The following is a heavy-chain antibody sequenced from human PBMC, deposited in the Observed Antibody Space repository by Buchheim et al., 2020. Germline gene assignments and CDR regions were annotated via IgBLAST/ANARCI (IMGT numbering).Heavy chain of an antibody. CDR2: IDPSDSST. CDR3: ARHIGYDFWSGYLFDY. D-gene: IGHD3-3*01. Sequence: EVQLVQSGAKVKKPGESLRISCKGSGYSFTSYWISWVRQMPGKGLEWIGRIDPSDSSTNYSPSFQGHVTISPSKSLSPAFPQWSSLKASDTAMYYCARHIGYDFWSGYLFDYWGQGTL. CDR1: GYSFTSYW. J-gene: IGHJ4*02. V-gene: IGHV5-10-1*01.